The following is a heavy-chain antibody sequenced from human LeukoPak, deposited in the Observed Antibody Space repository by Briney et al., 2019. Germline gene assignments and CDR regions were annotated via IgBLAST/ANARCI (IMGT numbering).Heavy chain of an antibody. CDR3: ARTRHYGSGSYYGY. CDR2: ISYSGTT. Sequence: SETLSVTCTVSGYSISRGYYWAWVRQPPGKGLEWIGSISYSGTTYYNPSLKSRVTMSLDTSKNQFSLKLSSVTAADTAVYYCARTRHYGSGSYYGYWGQGTLVTVSS. D-gene: IGHD3-10*01. J-gene: IGHJ4*02. V-gene: IGHV4-38-2*02. CDR1: GYSISRGYY.